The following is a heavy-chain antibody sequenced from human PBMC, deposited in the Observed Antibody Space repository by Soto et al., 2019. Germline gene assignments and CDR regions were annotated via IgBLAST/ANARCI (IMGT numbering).Heavy chain of an antibody. D-gene: IGHD6-25*01. CDR1: GGSISSSSYY. Sequence: QLQLQESGPGLVKPSETLSLTCTVSGGSISSSSYYWGWIRQPPGKGLEWIGRIYYSGSTYYNPCLKSRVPISVDTSTTQFSLKLSSVTAADTAVYYCARRSAEAVDYWGQGSLVTVSS. CDR2: IYYSGST. J-gene: IGHJ4*02. CDR3: ARRSAEAVDY. V-gene: IGHV4-39*01.